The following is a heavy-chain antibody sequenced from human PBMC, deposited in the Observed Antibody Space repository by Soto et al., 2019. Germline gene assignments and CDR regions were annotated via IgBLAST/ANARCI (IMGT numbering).Heavy chain of an antibody. CDR2: ISSSSSYI. D-gene: IGHD3-22*01. CDR3: ARAKYYYDSHTGGWFDP. V-gene: IGHV3-21*01. Sequence: EVQLVESGGGLVKPGGSLRLSCAASGFTFSSYSMNWVRQAPGKGLEWVSSISSSSSYIYYADSVKGRFTISRDNAKNSLYLQMNRLRAEATAVYYCARAKYYYDSHTGGWFDPWGQGTLVTVSS. CDR1: GFTFSSYS. J-gene: IGHJ5*02.